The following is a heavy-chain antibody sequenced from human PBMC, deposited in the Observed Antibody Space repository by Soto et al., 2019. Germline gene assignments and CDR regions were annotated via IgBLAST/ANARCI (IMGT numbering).Heavy chain of an antibody. V-gene: IGHV4-4*02. Sequence: SETLSLTCAVSGGSISSSNWWSWVRQPPGKGLEWIGEIYHSGSTNYNPSLKSRVTISVDKSKNQFSLKLSSVTAADTAVYYSARGHVLLWFGETYYFDYWGQGTLVTVSS. CDR2: IYHSGST. D-gene: IGHD3-10*01. CDR3: ARGHVLLWFGETYYFDY. CDR1: GGSISSSNW. J-gene: IGHJ4*02.